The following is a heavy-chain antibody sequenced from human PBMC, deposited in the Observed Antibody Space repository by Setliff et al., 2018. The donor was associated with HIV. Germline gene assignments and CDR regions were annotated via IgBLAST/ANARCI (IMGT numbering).Heavy chain of an antibody. V-gene: IGHV7-4-1*02. CDR2: INTKTGNP. D-gene: IGHD3-3*01. J-gene: IGHJ1*01. CDR3: ARVGVDSQEYFQH. CDR1: GYTFTTYS. Sequence: WASVKVSCKASGYTFTTYSMNWVRQAPGQGLEWMGWINTKTGNPTYAQGFTGRFVFSLDTSVSTAYLQINSLKAEDTAIYYCARVGVDSQEYFQHWGQGTLVTVS.